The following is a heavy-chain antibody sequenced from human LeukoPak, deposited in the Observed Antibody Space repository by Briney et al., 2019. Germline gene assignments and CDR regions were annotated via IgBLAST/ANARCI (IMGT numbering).Heavy chain of an antibody. CDR3: VRERYGSYDY. D-gene: IGHD1-26*01. CDR1: GFTFTSYW. Sequence: GGSLRLSCAASGFTFTSYWMHWVRQAPGKGLVWVSHISSDGTTTACADSMKGRFTISRDNAKSTLYLQINSLRDEDTAVYYCVRERYGSYDYWGQGTLVSVSS. V-gene: IGHV3-74*01. J-gene: IGHJ4*02. CDR2: ISSDGTTT.